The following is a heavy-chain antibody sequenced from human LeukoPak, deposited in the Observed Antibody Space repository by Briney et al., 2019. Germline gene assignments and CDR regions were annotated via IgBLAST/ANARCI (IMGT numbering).Heavy chain of an antibody. J-gene: IGHJ1*01. CDR1: GFTFSSYW. Sequence: GGPLRLSCAASGFTFSSYWMHWVRQAPGKGLVWVSRIKSDGSTNYADSVKGRFTISRDNAKNTVSLQMNSLRTEDTGVYYCARAPSEIGGYYPEYFRHWGQGTLVTVSS. CDR3: ARAPSEIGGYYPEYFRH. D-gene: IGHD3-22*01. CDR2: IKSDGST. V-gene: IGHV3-74*01.